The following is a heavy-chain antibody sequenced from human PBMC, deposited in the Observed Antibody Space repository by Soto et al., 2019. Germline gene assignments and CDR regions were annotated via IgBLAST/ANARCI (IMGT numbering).Heavy chain of an antibody. J-gene: IGHJ6*02. CDR2: IIPIFGTA. Sequence: QVQLVQSGAEVKKPGSSVKVSCKASGGTFSSYAISWVRQAPGQGLEWMGGIIPIFGTANYAQKVQGRVTITAEEATSTAYMELSSLSSENTAVYYCARGSTGLLSFYYYYGMDVWGQGTTVTVSS. D-gene: IGHD4-4*01. CDR1: GGTFSSYA. CDR3: ARGSTGLLSFYYYYGMDV. V-gene: IGHV1-69*01.